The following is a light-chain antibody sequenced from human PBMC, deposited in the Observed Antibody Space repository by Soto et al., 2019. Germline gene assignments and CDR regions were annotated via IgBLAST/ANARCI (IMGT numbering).Light chain of an antibody. V-gene: IGKV3-20*01. J-gene: IGKJ1*01. CDR1: QSISRIY. CDR3: QQYGGSPGT. Sequence: EIVLTQSPGTLSLSPGEIATLSCRSSQSISRIYLAWYQHKPGQAPRLLIYGASTRATGVPDRFSGSGSGTDFTLTISRLEPEDFAFYYCQQYGGSPGTFGQGTKVDIK. CDR2: GAS.